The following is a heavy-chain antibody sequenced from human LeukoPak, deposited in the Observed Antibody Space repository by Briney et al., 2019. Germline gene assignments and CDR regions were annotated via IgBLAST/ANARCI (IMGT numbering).Heavy chain of an antibody. D-gene: IGHD4-17*01. J-gene: IGHJ4*02. Sequence: GGSLRLSCAASGFTFSSYGMHWVRQAPGKGLEWVSSISGPGEFTYYAESVKGRFTISRDNPENTVYLQMNSLRVDDTAVYYCAKVGYGDLAHWGQGTLVPVSS. V-gene: IGHV3-23*01. CDR1: GFTFSSYG. CDR2: ISGPGEFT. CDR3: AKVGYGDLAH.